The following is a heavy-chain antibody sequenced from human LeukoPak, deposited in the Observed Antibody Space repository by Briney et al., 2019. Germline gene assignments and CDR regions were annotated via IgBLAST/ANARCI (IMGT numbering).Heavy chain of an antibody. J-gene: IGHJ4*02. D-gene: IGHD2-8*02. CDR2: IRYDGSNK. V-gene: IGHV3-30*02. Sequence: SGGSLRLSCAASGFTFSSYGMSWVRQAPGKGLEWVAYIRYDGSNKYYADSVKGRFTISRDNSNNTLYMQMNRLRPEDTAVYYCAKDIALGRWPTGYFDCGGQATVVAVSS. CDR1: GFTFSSYG. CDR3: AKDIALGRWPTGYFDC.